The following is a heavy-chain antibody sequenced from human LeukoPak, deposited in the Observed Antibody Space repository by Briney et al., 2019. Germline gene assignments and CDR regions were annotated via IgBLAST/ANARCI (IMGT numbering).Heavy chain of an antibody. J-gene: IGHJ5*02. V-gene: IGHV4-59*11. CDR1: DDSFSSHY. CDR3: ARGYCSSTSCYWNGFDP. D-gene: IGHD2-2*01. CDR2: ISYIGST. Sequence: SETLSLTCAVSDDSFSSHYWTWIRQPPGKGLEWIGYISYIGSTNYNPSLKSRVTISIDTSKNQFSLKLSSVTAADTAVYYCARGYCSSTSCYWNGFDPWGQGTLVTVSS.